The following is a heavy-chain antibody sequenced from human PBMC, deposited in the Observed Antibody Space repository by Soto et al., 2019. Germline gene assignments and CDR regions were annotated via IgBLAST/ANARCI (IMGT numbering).Heavy chain of an antibody. CDR1: GYTFSHYG. CDR2: ISAYNGNT. CDR3: ARWRGYNNYYYVSDY. Sequence: QVQLVQSGAEVKKPGASVKVSCKTSGYTFSHYGITWVRQAPGQGLEWMGWISAYNGNTDYAQKLQGRFTMTTDTSTSTVSMELRSLKSDDTAVYYGARWRGYNNYYYVSDYWGQGTLVTVSS. J-gene: IGHJ4*02. D-gene: IGHD1-20*01. V-gene: IGHV1-18*01.